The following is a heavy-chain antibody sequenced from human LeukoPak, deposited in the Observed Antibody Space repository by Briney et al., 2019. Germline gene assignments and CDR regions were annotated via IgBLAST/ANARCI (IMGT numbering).Heavy chain of an antibody. V-gene: IGHV4-4*08. Sequence: PSETLSLTCAVYGGSFSGYYWSWIRQPPGKGLEWIGRIYTSGSTNYNPSLKSRVTISVDTSKNQFSLKLSSVTAADTAVYYCARSIAAADNFDYWGQGTLVTVSS. J-gene: IGHJ4*02. D-gene: IGHD6-13*01. CDR3: ARSIAAADNFDY. CDR2: IYTSGST. CDR1: GGSFSGYY.